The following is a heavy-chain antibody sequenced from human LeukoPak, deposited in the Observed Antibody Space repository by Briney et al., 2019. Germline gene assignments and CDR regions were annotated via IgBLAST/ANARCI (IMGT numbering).Heavy chain of an antibody. Sequence: GGSLRLSCAAPGFTFSTYWMSWVRQAPGRGLEWLAFIQFHGSDIFYADSVEGRFTISRDNSRNTLYLQMNSLRPEDTAVYYCAIDNPIEKVPGLGPGSWGQGTLVTVSS. CDR2: IQFHGSDI. J-gene: IGHJ5*02. CDR3: AIDNPIEKVPGLGPGS. D-gene: IGHD2-2*01. V-gene: IGHV3-30*02. CDR1: GFTFSTYW.